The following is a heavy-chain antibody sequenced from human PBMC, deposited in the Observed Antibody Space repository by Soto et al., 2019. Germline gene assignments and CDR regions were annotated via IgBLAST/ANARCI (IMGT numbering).Heavy chain of an antibody. CDR2: IIPILGIA. D-gene: IGHD4-17*01. J-gene: IGHJ4*02. V-gene: IGHV1-69*02. CDR3: ARALSYGDYVG. Sequence: QVQLVQSGAEVKKPGSSVKVSCKASGGTFSSYTISWVRQAPGQGLEWMGRIIPILGIANYAQKFQGRVTITADKSTSTAYMELSSLRAEDTAVYYCARALSYGDYVGWGQGTLVTVSS. CDR1: GGTFSSYT.